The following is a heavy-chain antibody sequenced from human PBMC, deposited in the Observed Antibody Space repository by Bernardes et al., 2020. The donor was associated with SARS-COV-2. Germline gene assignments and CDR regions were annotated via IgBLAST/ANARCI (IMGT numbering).Heavy chain of an antibody. CDR2: ISASGGST. V-gene: IGHV3-23*01. J-gene: IGHJ4*02. D-gene: IGHD5-12*01. CDR3: AGWRGATNY. CDR1: GFTFSTYA. Sequence: GGSLRLSCAVSGFTFSTYAMSWVRQAPGKGLEWVSAISASGGSTYYAESVKGRFIISRDNSKNTLYMQISSLRAEDTAVYYCAGWRGATNYWGQGTLVTVSA.